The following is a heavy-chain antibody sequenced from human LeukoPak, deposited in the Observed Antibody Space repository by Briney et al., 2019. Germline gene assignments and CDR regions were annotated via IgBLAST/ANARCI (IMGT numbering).Heavy chain of an antibody. J-gene: IGHJ4*02. CDR1: GGSFSGYY. Sequence: SETLSLTCAVYGGSFSGYYWSWIRQPPGKGLEWIGEINHSGSTNYNPSLKSRVTMSVDTSKNQFSLKLSSVTAADTAIYYCARDRGTYPYYFDSWGQGTLVTVSS. CDR3: ARDRGTYPYYFDS. CDR2: INHSGST. V-gene: IGHV4-34*01.